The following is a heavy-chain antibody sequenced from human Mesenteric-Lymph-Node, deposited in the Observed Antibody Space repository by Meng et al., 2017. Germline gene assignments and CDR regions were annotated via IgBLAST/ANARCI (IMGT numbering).Heavy chain of an antibody. CDR2: IYYSGST. V-gene: IGHV4-39*07. J-gene: IGHJ3*02. Sequence: SETLSLTCTVSGGSISSSSYYWGWIRQPPGKGLEWIGSIYYSGSTYYNPSLKSRVTISVDTSKNQLSLKLISVNAADTAMYYCATSSRWSETDGNTFDIWGQGTMVTVSS. D-gene: IGHD5-24*01. CDR3: ATSSRWSETDGNTFDI. CDR1: GGSISSSSYY.